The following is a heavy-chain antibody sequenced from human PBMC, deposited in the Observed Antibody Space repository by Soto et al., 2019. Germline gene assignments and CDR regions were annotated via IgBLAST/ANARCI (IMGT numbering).Heavy chain of an antibody. CDR3: ATGYCSSTSCYAGDAFDI. CDR2: ISAYNGNT. D-gene: IGHD2-2*01. Sequence: GASVNVSCKASGYTFTSYGISWVRQAQEQGLEWMGWISAYNGNTNYAQKLQGRVTMTTDTSTSTAYMELRSLRSDDTAVYYCATGYCSSTSCYAGDAFDIWGQGTMVTVSS. V-gene: IGHV1-18*01. J-gene: IGHJ3*02. CDR1: GYTFTSYG.